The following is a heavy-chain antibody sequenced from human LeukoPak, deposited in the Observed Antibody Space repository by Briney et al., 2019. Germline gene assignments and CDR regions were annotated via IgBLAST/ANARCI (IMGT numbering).Heavy chain of an antibody. V-gene: IGHV3-11*01. Sequence: GGSLRFSCAASGFTFSDYYMSWIRQAPGKGLEWVSYISSSGSTIYYADSVKGRFTISRDNAKNSLYLQMNSLRAEDTAVYYCARRIVATIGGNYYYYYMDVWGKGTTVTISS. J-gene: IGHJ6*03. CDR1: GFTFSDYY. CDR3: ARRIVATIGGNYYYYYMDV. D-gene: IGHD5-12*01. CDR2: ISSSGSTI.